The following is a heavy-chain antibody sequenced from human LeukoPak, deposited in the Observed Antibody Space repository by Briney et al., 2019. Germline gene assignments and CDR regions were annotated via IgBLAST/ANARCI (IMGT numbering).Heavy chain of an antibody. D-gene: IGHD3-22*01. CDR3: AREDSGGYSLDF. Sequence: HSGGSLRLSCAASELILSNYAMHWVRQAPGKGLEWVAIRWHDGSKIYYADSVKGRFTISRDSAKNTLDLQMNSLTLEDTAVYYCAREDSGGYSLDFWGQGTLVTVSS. V-gene: IGHV3-33*01. CDR2: RWHDGSKI. CDR1: ELILSNYA. J-gene: IGHJ4*02.